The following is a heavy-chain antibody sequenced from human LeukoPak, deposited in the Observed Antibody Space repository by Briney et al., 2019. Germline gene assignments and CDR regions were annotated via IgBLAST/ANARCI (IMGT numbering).Heavy chain of an antibody. D-gene: IGHD6-19*01. V-gene: IGHV3-23*01. Sequence: GGSLSLSCVASGFTLTSHSMSWVRQAAGKGREWVSGFIGGERRRNHPDSLKERFNNPPHKSKNKLYLQMNSLRAEDMALYYCAKEFFSTGWNIDYWGQGTLVTVSS. CDR1: GFTLTSHS. J-gene: IGHJ4*02. CDR3: AKEFFSTGWNIDY. CDR2: FIGGERRR.